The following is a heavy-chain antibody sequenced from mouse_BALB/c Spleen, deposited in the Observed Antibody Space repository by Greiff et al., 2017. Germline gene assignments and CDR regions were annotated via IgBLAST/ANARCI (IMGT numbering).Heavy chain of an antibody. V-gene: IGHV2-2*02. CDR1: GFSLTSYG. CDR3: ARGEFFAY. J-gene: IGHJ3*01. CDR2: IWSGGST. Sequence: VQLVESGPGLVQPSQSLSITCTVSGFSLTSYGVHWVRQSPGKGLEWLGVIWSGGSTDYNAAFISRLSISKDNSKSQVFFKMNSLQANDTAIYYCARGEFFAYWGQGTLVTVSA.